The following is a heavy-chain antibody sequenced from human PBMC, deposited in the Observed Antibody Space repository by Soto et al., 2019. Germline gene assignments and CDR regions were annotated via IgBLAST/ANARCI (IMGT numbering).Heavy chain of an antibody. V-gene: IGHV3-30*18. CDR2: LSSDGSNR. D-gene: IGHD6-13*01. CDR3: AKPGAGSSWYFDS. Sequence: QVQLVESGGGVVQPGRTLRLSCAASGFAFSNYGMHWVRQAPDKGLEWVAVLSSDGSNRYYAESVKGRFSISRDNSKNTLYLQMTSLRAEDTAVYYCAKPGAGSSWYFDSWGQGTLVTVSS. CDR1: GFAFSNYG. J-gene: IGHJ4*02.